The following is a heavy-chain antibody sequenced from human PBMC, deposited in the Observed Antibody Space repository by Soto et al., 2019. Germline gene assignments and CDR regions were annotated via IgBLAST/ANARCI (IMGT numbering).Heavy chain of an antibody. V-gene: IGHV1-46*01. D-gene: IGHD2-15*01. CDR1: GSTFTSNY. CDR3: TRGFLTVVRPGGRCGLDA. J-gene: IGHJ6*01. CDR2: INTSDGST. Sequence: ASVKVSSTASGSTFTSNYMFWVRQAPGQGRERLGVINTSDGSTLSAQKYQGPVTMTSDAHTNTDYMELKSLRPEDTARYYCTRGFLTVVRPGGRCGLDAWGQGTTVTSSS.